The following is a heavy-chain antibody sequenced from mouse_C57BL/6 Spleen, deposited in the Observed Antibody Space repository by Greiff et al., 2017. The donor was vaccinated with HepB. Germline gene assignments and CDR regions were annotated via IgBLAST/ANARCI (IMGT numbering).Heavy chain of an antibody. V-gene: IGHV5-15*04. CDR3: ARRANDYYAMDY. CDR1: GFTFSDYG. J-gene: IGHJ4*01. CDR2: ISNLAYSI. Sequence: EVKLVESGGGLVQPGRSLKLSCAASGFTFSDYGMAWVRQAPRKGPEWVAFISNLAYSIYYADTVTGRFTISRENAKNTLYLEMSSLRSEDTAMYYCARRANDYYAMDYWGQGTSVTVSS.